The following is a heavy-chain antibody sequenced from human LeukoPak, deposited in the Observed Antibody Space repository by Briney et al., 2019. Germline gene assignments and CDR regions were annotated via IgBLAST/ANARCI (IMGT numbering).Heavy chain of an antibody. CDR3: ARASRDGYNQNFDH. CDR2: IYPGGSET. D-gene: IGHD5-24*01. J-gene: IGHJ4*02. V-gene: IGHV5-51*01. CDR1: GYSFPSYW. Sequence: GESLKISCKGSGYSFPSYWNAWVRQRPGKGLEWMGIIYPGGSETRYDPSFQGQVTISADSSPSTAYLQWSSLRASDTAMYYCARASRDGYNQNFDHWGQGTLVTVSS.